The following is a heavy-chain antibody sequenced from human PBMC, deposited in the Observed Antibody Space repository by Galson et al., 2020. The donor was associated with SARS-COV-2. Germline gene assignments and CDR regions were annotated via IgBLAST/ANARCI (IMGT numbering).Heavy chain of an antibody. Sequence: NSGGSLRLSCAASGFTFSSYSMNWVRQAPGKGLEWVSSISSSSSYIYYADSVKGRFTISRDNAKNSLYLQMNSLRAEDTAVYYCASDPDDYGDHGDYWGQGTLVTVSS. CDR1: GFTFSSYS. J-gene: IGHJ4*02. V-gene: IGHV3-21*01. CDR3: ASDPDDYGDHGDY. CDR2: ISSSSSYI. D-gene: IGHD4-17*01.